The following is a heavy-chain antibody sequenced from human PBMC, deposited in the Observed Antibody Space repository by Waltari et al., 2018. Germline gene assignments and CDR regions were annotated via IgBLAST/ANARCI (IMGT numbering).Heavy chain of an antibody. CDR1: GGSFSGYS. V-gene: IGHV4-34*01. CDR3: ARGITIFGVVHDY. Sequence: QVQLQQWGAGLLKPSETLALTCAVSGGSFSGYSWSWISQPPGKGLEWIGEINHSGSTNYNPSLKSRVTISVDTSKNQFSLKLSSVTAADTAVYYCARGITIFGVVHDYWGQGTLVTVSS. D-gene: IGHD3-3*01. J-gene: IGHJ4*02. CDR2: INHSGST.